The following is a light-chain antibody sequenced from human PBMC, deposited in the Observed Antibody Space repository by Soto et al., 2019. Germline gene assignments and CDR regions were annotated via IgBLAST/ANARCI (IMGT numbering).Light chain of an antibody. J-gene: IGLJ3*02. V-gene: IGLV2-14*01. CDR3: SSYTSSSTLVV. Sequence: QSALTQPASVSGSPGQSITISCTGTSSDVGRYNSVSWYQQHPGKAPELMIYEVNNRPSGVSSRFSGSKSGNTASLTISGLQAEDEADYYCSSYTSSSTLVVFGGGTKLTVL. CDR1: SSDVGRYNS. CDR2: EVN.